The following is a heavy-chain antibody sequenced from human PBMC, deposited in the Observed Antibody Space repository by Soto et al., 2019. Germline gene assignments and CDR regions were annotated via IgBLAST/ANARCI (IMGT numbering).Heavy chain of an antibody. CDR3: ARAVRDGYNYFWFDP. V-gene: IGHV3-11*01. CDR1: GFTFSDYY. Sequence: GALRLSCAASGFTFSDYYMSWIRQAPGKGLEWVSYISSSGSTIYYADSVKGRFTISRDNAKNSLYLQMNSLRAEDTAVYYCARAVRDGYNYFWFDPWGQGTLVTVSS. CDR2: ISSSGSTI. D-gene: IGHD5-12*01. J-gene: IGHJ5*02.